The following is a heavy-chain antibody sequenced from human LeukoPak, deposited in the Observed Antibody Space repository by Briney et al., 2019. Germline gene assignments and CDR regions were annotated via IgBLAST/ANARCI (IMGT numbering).Heavy chain of an antibody. D-gene: IGHD3-10*01. J-gene: IGHJ4*02. Sequence: SETLSLTRTVSGGSISSYYWSWIRQPAGKGLEWIWRIYTSGSTNYNPSLKSRVTMSVDTSKNQFSLKLSSVTAADTAVYYCAREVRFGALFDYWGQGTLVTVSS. CDR1: GGSISSYY. V-gene: IGHV4-4*07. CDR3: AREVRFGALFDY. CDR2: IYTSGST.